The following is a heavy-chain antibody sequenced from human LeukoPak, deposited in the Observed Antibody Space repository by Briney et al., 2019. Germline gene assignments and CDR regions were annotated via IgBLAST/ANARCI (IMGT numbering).Heavy chain of an antibody. V-gene: IGHV1-69*05. CDR1: GGTFSSYA. CDR3: ARDELLDY. Sequence: AASVKVSCKASGGTFSSYAISWVRQAPGQGLEWMGGIIPIFGTANYAQKFQGRVTMTRDTSTSTVYMELSSLRSEDTAVYYCARDELLDYWGQGTLVTVSS. D-gene: IGHD3-10*01. J-gene: IGHJ4*02. CDR2: IIPIFGTA.